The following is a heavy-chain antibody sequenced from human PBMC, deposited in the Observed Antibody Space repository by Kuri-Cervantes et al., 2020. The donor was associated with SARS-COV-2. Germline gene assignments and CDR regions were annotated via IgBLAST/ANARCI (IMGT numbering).Heavy chain of an antibody. CDR3: ARVELWPLLNPFFDY. CDR2: IIPIFGTA. D-gene: IGHD5-18*01. Sequence: SVKVSCKASGGTFSSYAISWVRQAPGQGLEWMGGIIPIFGTANYAQKFQGRVTITADESTSTAYMELSSLRSEDTAVYYCARVELWPLLNPFFDYCGQGILTVSS. J-gene: IGHJ4*02. CDR1: GGTFSSYA. V-gene: IGHV1-69*13.